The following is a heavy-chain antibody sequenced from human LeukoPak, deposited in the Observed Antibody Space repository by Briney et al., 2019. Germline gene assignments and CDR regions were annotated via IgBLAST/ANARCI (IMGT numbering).Heavy chain of an antibody. Sequence: GGSLRLSCAASGITASSYAMTWVRQAPGKGLEWVSTISGSGDRTLYADSVKGRFAISRDNFKNTLYLQMNSLRAEDTALYHCAKDPNGDYIGAFDMWGQGTMVTVSS. J-gene: IGHJ3*02. D-gene: IGHD4-17*01. CDR2: ISGSGDRT. CDR1: GITASSYA. V-gene: IGHV3-23*01. CDR3: AKDPNGDYIGAFDM.